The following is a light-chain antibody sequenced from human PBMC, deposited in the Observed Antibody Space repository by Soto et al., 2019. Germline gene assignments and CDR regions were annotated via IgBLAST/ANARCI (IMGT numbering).Light chain of an antibody. Sequence: QSALTQPASVSGSPGQSVTISCTGTSSDIGNYNYVSWYQQHPGKAPKVMIYEVHNRPSGVSNRFSGSKSGNTASLTISGLQAEDEADYYCCSYTSTYTLIFGGGTQLTVL. V-gene: IGLV2-14*01. CDR3: CSYTSTYTLI. CDR2: EVH. CDR1: SSDIGNYNY. J-gene: IGLJ2*01.